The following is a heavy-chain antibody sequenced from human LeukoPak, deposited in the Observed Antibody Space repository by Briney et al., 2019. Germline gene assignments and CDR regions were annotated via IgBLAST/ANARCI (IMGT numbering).Heavy chain of an antibody. V-gene: IGHV3-23*01. CDR1: GFTFNTYA. CDR2: IIGIGGST. Sequence: GGSLRLSCAASGFTFNTYAMTWVRRAPGKGLEWVSSIIGIGGSTYYADSVKGRFTISRDNSKSTLHLHMNSLRAEDTAVYFCAKDPGGGSYYFDSWGQGTQVTVSS. J-gene: IGHJ4*02. CDR3: AKDPGGGSYYFDS. D-gene: IGHD5-12*01.